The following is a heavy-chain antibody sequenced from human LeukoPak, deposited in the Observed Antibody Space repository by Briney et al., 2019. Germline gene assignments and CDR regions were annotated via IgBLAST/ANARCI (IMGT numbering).Heavy chain of an antibody. Sequence: AEYLMIPCLGSGYSFISYWIGWVGQMPGAGLEGMEIIYPGDCDTRYNASFQGQVTISADKSISTAYLQWSSMKASDTAMYYWARRMYYDSSGSDWAFDIWGRGTMVTVSS. CDR3: ARRMYYDSSGSDWAFDI. CDR2: IYPGDCDT. V-gene: IGHV5-51*01. D-gene: IGHD3-22*01. J-gene: IGHJ3*02. CDR1: GYSFISYW.